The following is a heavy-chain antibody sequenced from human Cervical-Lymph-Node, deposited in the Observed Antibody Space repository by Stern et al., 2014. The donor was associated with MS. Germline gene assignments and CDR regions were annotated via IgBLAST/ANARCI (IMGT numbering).Heavy chain of an antibody. CDR2: IYDSENT. CDR1: GGSVNSGNFY. CDR3: ARGGMAEEAVTIFGVAIKDLVYYGLDV. J-gene: IGHJ6*02. V-gene: IGHV4-61*01. D-gene: IGHD3-3*01. Sequence: ESGPGLVKPSETLSLTCTVSGGSVNSGNFYWSWIRQPPGKGLECIGYIYDSENTNYSPSLKSRITISMDTSKNQFSLKLNSVTAADTAVYYCARGGMAEEAVTIFGVAIKDLVYYGLDVWGQGTTVTVSS.